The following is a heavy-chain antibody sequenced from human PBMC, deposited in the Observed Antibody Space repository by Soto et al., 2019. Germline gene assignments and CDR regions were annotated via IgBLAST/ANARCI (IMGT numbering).Heavy chain of an antibody. J-gene: IGHJ5*02. Sequence: ASVKVSCKASGYTFTSYGISWVRQAPGQGLEWMGWINAGNGKTKYSQKFQGRVTITRDTSASTVYMEVSSPRSEDTAVYYCARGEYCSGGNCYDGWFDPWGQGTLVTVSS. CDR1: GYTFTSYG. V-gene: IGHV1-18*04. CDR2: INAGNGKT. D-gene: IGHD2-15*01. CDR3: ARGEYCSGGNCYDGWFDP.